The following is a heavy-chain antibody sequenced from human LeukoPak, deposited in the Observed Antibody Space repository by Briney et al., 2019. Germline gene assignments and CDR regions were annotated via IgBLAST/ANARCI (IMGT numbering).Heavy chain of an antibody. D-gene: IGHD3-9*01. CDR3: ARAHPPYYDILTGYPNGGVDY. Sequence: SVKVSCKASGGTFSNYGISWLRQAPGQGLEWVGGIFPISGTTQIAQTFQGRVTMTTDTSTSTAYMELRSLRSDDTAVYYCARAHPPYYDILTGYPNGGVDYWGQGTLVTVSS. J-gene: IGHJ4*02. V-gene: IGHV1-69*05. CDR2: IFPISGTT. CDR1: GGTFSNYG.